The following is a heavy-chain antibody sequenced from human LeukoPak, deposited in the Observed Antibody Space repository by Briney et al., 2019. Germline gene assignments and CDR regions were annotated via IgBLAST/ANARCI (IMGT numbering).Heavy chain of an antibody. CDR3: LVAWRAAAGY. CDR2: FDPEDGET. Sequence: ASXXXSXKVSGYTLTDLXMHWXRQAPGXXXXXMGGFDPEDGETIYAQKFQGRVTMTEDTSTDTAYMELSSLRSEDTAVYYCLVAWRAAAGYWGQGTLVTVSS. J-gene: IGHJ4*02. D-gene: IGHD6-19*01. CDR1: GYTLTDLX. V-gene: IGHV1-24*01.